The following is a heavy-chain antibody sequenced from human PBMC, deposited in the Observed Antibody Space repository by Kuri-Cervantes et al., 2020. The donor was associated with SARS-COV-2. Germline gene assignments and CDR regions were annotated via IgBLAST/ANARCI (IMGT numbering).Heavy chain of an antibody. CDR2: ISHDGKNK. Sequence: LSLTCVASGFNFSTTDMNWVRQAPGKGLEWVAVISHDGKNKKCIASGKGRFTISRDNSQNTLYLHMKSLRSEDTAMYYCAKDRVGVQDFWGQGTLVTVSS. CDR1: GFNFSTTD. D-gene: IGHD2-21*01. J-gene: IGHJ4*02. CDR3: AKDRVGVQDF. V-gene: IGHV3-30*18.